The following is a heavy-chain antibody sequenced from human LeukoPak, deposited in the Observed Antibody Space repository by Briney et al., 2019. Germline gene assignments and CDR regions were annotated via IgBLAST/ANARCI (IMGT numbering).Heavy chain of an antibody. J-gene: IGHJ4*02. CDR3: ARDTLGYYDSSGYS. CDR2: ISSSSSTI. Sequence: GGSLRLSCAASGFTFSTYNMNWVRQAPGKGLEWVSYISSSSSTIYYADSVKGRFTISRDNAKNSLYLQMNSLRAEDTAVYYCARDTLGYYDSSGYSWGQGTLVTVSS. V-gene: IGHV3-48*04. CDR1: GFTFSTYN. D-gene: IGHD3-22*01.